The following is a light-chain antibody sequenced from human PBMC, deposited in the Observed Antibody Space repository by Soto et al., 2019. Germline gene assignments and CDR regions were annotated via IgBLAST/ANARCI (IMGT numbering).Light chain of an antibody. CDR3: QQHSQWPIT. J-gene: IGKJ5*01. CDR2: GIS. V-gene: IGKV3-15*01. Sequence: EIVMTQSPGTLSLSPGETATLSCRASHSINSNYLAWYQQKPGQAPRLLIYGISTRAAAIPARFSGSGSGTDFTLTISSLQSEDFACYYCQQHSQWPITFGQGTRLEIK. CDR1: HSINSN.